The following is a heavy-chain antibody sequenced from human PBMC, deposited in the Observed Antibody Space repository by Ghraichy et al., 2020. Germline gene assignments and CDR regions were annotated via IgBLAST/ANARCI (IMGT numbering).Heavy chain of an antibody. CDR1: GGSISSSSYY. D-gene: IGHD2-15*01. CDR3: ARRGGYCSGGSCNYYFDY. V-gene: IGHV4-39*01. Sequence: SQTLSLTCTVSGGSISSSSYYWGWIRQPPGKGLEWIGSIYYSGSTYYNPSLKSRVTISVDTSKNQFSLKLSSVTAADTAVYYCARRGGYCSGGSCNYYFDYWGQGTLVTVSS. CDR2: IYYSGST. J-gene: IGHJ4*02.